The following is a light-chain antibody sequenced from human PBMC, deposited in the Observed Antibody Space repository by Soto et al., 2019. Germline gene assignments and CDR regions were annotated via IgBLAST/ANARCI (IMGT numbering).Light chain of an antibody. V-gene: IGKV1-5*03. CDR1: QSISSW. J-gene: IGKJ5*01. CDR3: QQYNSLIT. Sequence: DIQMTQSPSTLSASVGDRVTITCRASQSISSWLAWYQQKPGKAPKLLIYKASSLESGVPSRFSGSGSGTEFPLTISSLPPDDFATYYCQQYNSLITFGQGTRLEIK. CDR2: KAS.